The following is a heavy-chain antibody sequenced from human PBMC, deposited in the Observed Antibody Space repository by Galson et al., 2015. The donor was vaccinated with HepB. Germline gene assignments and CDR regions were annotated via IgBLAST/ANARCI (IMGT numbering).Heavy chain of an antibody. J-gene: IGHJ5*02. CDR1: GFTLSSYA. CDR2: VSTSGGNI. CDR3: ARDRGSSWKHWFDL. Sequence: SLRLSCAASGFTLSSYAMSWVRQAPGKGLEWVSSVSTSGGNIFYADSAKGRFTISRDNSKYTLYLQMNSLGAEDTAVYYCARDRGSSWKHWFDLWGQGTLVTVSS. D-gene: IGHD2-2*01. V-gene: IGHV3-23*01.